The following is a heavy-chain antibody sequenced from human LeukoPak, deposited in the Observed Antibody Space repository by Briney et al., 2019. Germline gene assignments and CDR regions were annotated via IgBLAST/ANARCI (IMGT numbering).Heavy chain of an antibody. D-gene: IGHD1-26*01. CDR2: TTPYDDNP. V-gene: IGHV1-18*01. J-gene: IGHJ3*02. CDR1: GYRFTNFG. CDR3: AKVDPRIIAGARGDAFEI. Sequence: ASVKVSCKASGYRFTNFGITWVRQAPGQGLEWMGWTTPYDDNPEYGKKFQGRVTMTTDTSTDTAYLEVSSLRPDDTAVYYCAKVDPRIIAGARGDAFEIWGQGTLVTVSS.